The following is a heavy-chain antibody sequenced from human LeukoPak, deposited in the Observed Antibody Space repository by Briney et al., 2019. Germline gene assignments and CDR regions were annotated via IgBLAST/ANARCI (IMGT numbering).Heavy chain of an antibody. V-gene: IGHV1-2*02. CDR2: INPNSGGT. CDR3: ARAAGISGWYGDNDAFDI. J-gene: IGHJ3*02. CDR1: GYTFTDYY. D-gene: IGHD6-19*01. Sequence: ASVKVSCKASGYTFTDYYMHWVRQAPGQGLEWMGWINPNSGGTNYAQKFQGRVTMTRDTSISTAYMELSRLRSDDTAVYYCARAAGISGWYGDNDAFDIWGQGTMVTVSS.